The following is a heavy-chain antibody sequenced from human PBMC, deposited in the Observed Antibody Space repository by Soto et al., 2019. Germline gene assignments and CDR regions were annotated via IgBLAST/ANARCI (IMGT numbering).Heavy chain of an antibody. D-gene: IGHD2-21*02. CDR2: MYNTGIT. V-gene: IGHV4-59*01. J-gene: IGHJ6*02. CDR1: GGSISSYY. CDR3: ARDLWGYCGAACYPLDV. Sequence: QVRLQESGPGLVKPSETLSLTCTVSGGSISSYYWSWIRQPPGKGLERVGYMYNTGITVYNPSLKSRGTISVDTSKNQFSLKLNAVNAADTAVYYCARDLWGYCGAACYPLDVWGQGTTVTVSS.